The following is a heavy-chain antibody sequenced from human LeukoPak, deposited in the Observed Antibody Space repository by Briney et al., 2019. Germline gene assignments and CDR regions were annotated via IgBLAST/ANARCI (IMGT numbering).Heavy chain of an antibody. D-gene: IGHD3-22*01. CDR2: ISSSSSTI. V-gene: IGHV3-48*04. J-gene: IGHJ4*02. CDR1: GFTFSSYS. Sequence: GGSLRLSCAASGFTFSSYSMNWVRQAPGKGLEWVSYISSSSSTIYYADSVKGRFTISRDNAKNSLYLQMNSLRAEDTAVYYCARISDYYDSSGSDYWGQGTLVTVSS. CDR3: ARISDYYDSSGSDY.